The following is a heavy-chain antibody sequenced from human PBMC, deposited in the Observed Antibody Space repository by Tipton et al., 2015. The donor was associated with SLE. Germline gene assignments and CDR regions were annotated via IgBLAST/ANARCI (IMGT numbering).Heavy chain of an antibody. CDR2: VYSSGST. CDR1: GGSISSHY. Sequence: TLSLTCTVSGGSISSHYWSWIRQPPGKGLEWIGYVYSSGSTKYNPSLKSRVTISVDTSKNQFSLKLSSVTAADTAVYYCARDASGYVYYYYYGMDVWGQGTTVTVSS. D-gene: IGHD5-12*01. CDR3: ARDASGYVYYYYYGMDV. V-gene: IGHV4-59*11. J-gene: IGHJ6*02.